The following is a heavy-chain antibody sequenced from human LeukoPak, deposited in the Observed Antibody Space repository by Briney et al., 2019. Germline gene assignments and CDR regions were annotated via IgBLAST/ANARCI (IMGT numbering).Heavy chain of an antibody. J-gene: IGHJ5*02. CDR3: AKDTSLGDIVVVPAAKGFDP. D-gene: IGHD2-2*01. Sequence: GGSLRLSCAASGFTFSNYAMTWVRQAPGKGLEWVSVVSGSGTSTYYADSVKGRFTISRDNSKNTLYLQMNSLRAEDTAVYYCAKDTSLGDIVVVPAAKGFDPWGQGTLVTVSS. CDR2: VSGSGTST. CDR1: GFTFSNYA. V-gene: IGHV3-23*01.